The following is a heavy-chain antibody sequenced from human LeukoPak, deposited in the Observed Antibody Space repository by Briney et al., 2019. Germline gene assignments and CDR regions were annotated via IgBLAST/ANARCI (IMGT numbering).Heavy chain of an antibody. CDR2: IYYRGTT. CDR3: ARSFYSSGWDTPLRWFDT. Sequence: PSETPSLTCTVSGGSVSSGSHYWNWIRQSPGRGLEWIGHIYYRGTTNYTPSLKSRVTISVDTSMNQFSLRLSSVTAADTAVYFCARSFYSSGWDTPLRWFDTWGQGTPVTVSS. CDR1: GGSVSSGSHY. J-gene: IGHJ5*02. D-gene: IGHD6-19*01. V-gene: IGHV4-61*01.